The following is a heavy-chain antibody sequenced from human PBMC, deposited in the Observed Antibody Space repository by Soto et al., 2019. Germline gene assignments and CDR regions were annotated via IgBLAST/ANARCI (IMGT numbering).Heavy chain of an antibody. CDR2: IIPIFGTA. J-gene: IGHJ6*02. CDR1: GGTFSSYA. CDR3: ARVGGKGYSYGYYYYYGRDV. D-gene: IGHD5-18*01. V-gene: IGHV1-69*12. Sequence: QVQLVQSGAEVKKPGSSVKVSCKASGGTFSSYAISWVRQAPGQGLEWMGGIIPIFGTANYAQKFQGRVTITADESTSTGNMELSSLSSEDTAVYYCARVGGKGYSYGYYYYYGRDVWGQGTTVTVSS.